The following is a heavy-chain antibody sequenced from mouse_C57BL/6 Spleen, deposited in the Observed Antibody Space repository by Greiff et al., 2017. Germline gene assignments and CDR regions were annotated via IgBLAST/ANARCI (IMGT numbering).Heavy chain of an antibody. CDR2: IYPGDGDT. V-gene: IGHV1-82*01. J-gene: IGHJ2*01. CDR1: GYAFSSSW. Sequence: QVQLQQSGPELVKPGASVKISCKASGYAFSSSWMNWVKQRPGKGLEWIRRIYPGDGDTNYNGKFKGKATLTADKSSSTAYMQLSSLTSEDSAVYCCAREKLTYYLDYWGQGTTLTVSS. CDR3: AREKLTYYLDY.